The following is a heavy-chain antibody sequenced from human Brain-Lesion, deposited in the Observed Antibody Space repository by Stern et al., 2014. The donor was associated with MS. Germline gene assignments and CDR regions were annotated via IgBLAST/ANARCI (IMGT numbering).Heavy chain of an antibody. D-gene: IGHD2-2*01. CDR2: IFNSGST. Sequence: QLQLQESGPGLVKPSQTLSLSCTVSGGSISSGGYYWSWIRQPAGKGLEWIGRIFNSGSTSHNPSLKGRVPISIDTSKTQFSLRLNSMTAADTAVYYCARGRVVPGFQYYATDVWGQGTTVIVSS. CDR1: GGSISSGGYY. V-gene: IGHV4-61*02. CDR3: ARGRVVPGFQYYATDV. J-gene: IGHJ6*02.